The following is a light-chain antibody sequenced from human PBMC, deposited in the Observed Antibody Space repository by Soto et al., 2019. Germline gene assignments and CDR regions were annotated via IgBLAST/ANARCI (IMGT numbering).Light chain of an antibody. CDR2: GAY. Sequence: EIVMTQSPATLSVSPGERTTLSCRASQSVGNNLAWYQQKPGQAPRLLIYGAYTRATGIPARFSGSGSGTDFTLTISRLEPDDFAIYYCQQRQYWPPITFGQGTRLEN. CDR3: QQRQYWPPIT. J-gene: IGKJ5*01. V-gene: IGKV3-15*01. CDR1: QSVGNN.